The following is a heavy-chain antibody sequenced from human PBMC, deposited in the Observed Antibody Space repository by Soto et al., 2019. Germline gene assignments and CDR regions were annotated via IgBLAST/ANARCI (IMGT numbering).Heavy chain of an antibody. D-gene: IGHD2-21*02. J-gene: IGHJ4*02. V-gene: IGHV3-7*01. CDR3: ARAGYCGPGCYYYFDY. CDR2: IKPDGSAT. Sequence: GWSLRLSCAVSGFTFGSYWMNWVRLTPGKGLEWVAYIKPDGSATYYVDSVKGRFTISRDNAKNSLYLQMNSLRVEDTSVYYCARAGYCGPGCYYYFDYWGQGTLVTAPQ. CDR1: GFTFGSYW.